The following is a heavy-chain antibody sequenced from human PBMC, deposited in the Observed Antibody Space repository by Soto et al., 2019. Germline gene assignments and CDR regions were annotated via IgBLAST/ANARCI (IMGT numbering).Heavy chain of an antibody. CDR2: IYYSGST. CDR1: GGSVSSGSYY. V-gene: IGHV4-61*01. CDR3: AREYAVAGDAVVFDY. Sequence: QVQLQESGPGLVKPSETLSLTCTVSGGSVSSGSYYWSWIRQPPGKGLEWIGYIYYSGSTNYNPSLESRVTISVDTSKNQFSLKLSSVTAADTAVYYCAREYAVAGDAVVFDYWGQGTLVTVSS. D-gene: IGHD6-19*01. J-gene: IGHJ4*02.